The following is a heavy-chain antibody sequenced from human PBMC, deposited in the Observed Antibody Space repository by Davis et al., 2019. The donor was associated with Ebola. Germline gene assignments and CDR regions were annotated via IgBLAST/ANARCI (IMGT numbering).Heavy chain of an antibody. D-gene: IGHD7-27*01. V-gene: IGHV1-69*02. Sequence: SVKVSCKASGYTFTGYYMHWVRQAPGQGLEWMGRIIPILGIANYAQKFQGRVTITADKSTSTAYMELSSLRSEDTAVYYCARLGIRNYWGQGTLVTVSS. CDR2: IIPILGIA. CDR3: ARLGIRNY. CDR1: GYTFTGYY. J-gene: IGHJ4*02.